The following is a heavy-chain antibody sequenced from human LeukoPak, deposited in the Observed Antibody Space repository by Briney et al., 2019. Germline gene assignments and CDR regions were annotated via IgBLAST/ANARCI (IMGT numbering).Heavy chain of an antibody. J-gene: IGHJ4*02. CDR1: GFTFSRLG. Sequence: PGGSLRLSCAASGFTFSRLGMQWVRQAPGKGLEWVAVIHNDGTMGQYADSVKGRFTISKDFSRNTLYLQMNSLRDDDTAVYYCAKDPSFRPGYFDYWGQGTLVTVSS. CDR3: AKDPSFRPGYFDY. CDR2: IHNDGTMG. V-gene: IGHV3-30*02.